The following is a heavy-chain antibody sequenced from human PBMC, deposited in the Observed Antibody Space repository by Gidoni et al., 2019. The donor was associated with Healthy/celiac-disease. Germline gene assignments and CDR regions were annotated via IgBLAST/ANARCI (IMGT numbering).Heavy chain of an antibody. V-gene: IGHV4-39*01. CDR2: IYYSGST. CDR3: ARQLGRWGAFDI. CDR1: GGSISSSSYY. J-gene: IGHJ3*02. D-gene: IGHD3-16*01. Sequence: QLQLQESGPGLVKPSETLSLTCTVSGGSISSSSYYWGWIRQPPGKGLEWIGSIYYSGSTYYNPSLKSRVTISVDTSKNQFSLKLSSVTAADTAVYYCARQLGRWGAFDIWGQGTMVTVSS.